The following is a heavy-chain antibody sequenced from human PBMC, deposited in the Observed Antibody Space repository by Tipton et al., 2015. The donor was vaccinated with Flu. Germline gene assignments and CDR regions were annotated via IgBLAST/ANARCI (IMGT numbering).Heavy chain of an antibody. Sequence: QLVQSGAEVKKPGASVKVSCKASGYTFTSYGISWVRQAPGQGLEWMGWISAYNGNTNYAQKLQGRVTMTTDTSTSTAYMELRSLKASDTAMYYCAREFPLDIVATIRGFDIWGQGTMVTVSS. V-gene: IGHV1-18*01. CDR3: AREFPLDIVATIRGFDI. CDR1: GYTFTSYG. J-gene: IGHJ3*02. CDR2: ISAYNGNT. D-gene: IGHD5-12*01.